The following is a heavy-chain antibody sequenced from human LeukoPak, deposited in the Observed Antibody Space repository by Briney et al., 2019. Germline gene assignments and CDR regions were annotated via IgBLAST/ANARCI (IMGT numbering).Heavy chain of an antibody. J-gene: IGHJ4*02. CDR2: IYHSGST. V-gene: IGHV4-38-2*02. CDR1: VYSISSGYY. Sequence: SEPVSLTCAVCVYSISSGYYWGWIRQPPGKGLDLIGSIYHSGSTYYNPSLKSRVTISVDTSKNQFSLKLSSVTGADTAVYYCARELDSSGWYNYWGQGLLVTVSS. D-gene: IGHD6-19*01. CDR3: ARELDSSGWYNY.